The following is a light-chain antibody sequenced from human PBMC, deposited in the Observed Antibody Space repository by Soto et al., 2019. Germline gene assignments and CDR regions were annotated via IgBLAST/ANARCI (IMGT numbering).Light chain of an antibody. V-gene: IGLV2-14*01. CDR1: SSDVGIYNY. CDR2: EVT. Sequence: QSVLTQPASVSGSPGQSIAISCTGSSSDVGIYNYVSWYQQHPGKVPKLIIYEVTNRPSGVSNRFSGSKSGNTASLTISGLQAEDDADYYCSSYTTSSTRVFGTGTKVTLL. J-gene: IGLJ1*01. CDR3: SSYTTSSTRV.